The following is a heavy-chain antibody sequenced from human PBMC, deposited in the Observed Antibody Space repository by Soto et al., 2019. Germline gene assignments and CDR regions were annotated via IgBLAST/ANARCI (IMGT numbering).Heavy chain of an antibody. D-gene: IGHD4-4*01. CDR1: GYNFNQYY. CDR2: INLRGGTT. J-gene: IGHJ4*02. Sequence: QVQLMQSGAEVRKPGASVRLSCETSGYNFNQYYIHWVRQAPGQGLEWMGIINLRGGTTEYAHKFRGRVTVTGDTSTKTAYMELRILRYEDTAMYFYAIGPEDSAVPRLDYWGQGTMVTVSS. V-gene: IGHV1-46*02. CDR3: AIGPEDSAVPRLDY.